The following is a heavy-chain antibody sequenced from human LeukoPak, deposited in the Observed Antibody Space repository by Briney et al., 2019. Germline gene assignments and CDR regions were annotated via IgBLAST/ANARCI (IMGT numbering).Heavy chain of an antibody. J-gene: IGHJ5*02. Sequence: GASVKVSCKASGYTFTNYDINWVRQATGQGLEWMGWMNPNSGNTGYAQKFQGRVTITRNTSISTAYMELSSLRSEDTAVYYCARASSVQLWFRTKNWFDPWGQGTLVTVSS. CDR2: MNPNSGNT. CDR3: ARASSVQLWFRTKNWFDP. CDR1: GYTFTNYD. V-gene: IGHV1-8*03. D-gene: IGHD5-18*01.